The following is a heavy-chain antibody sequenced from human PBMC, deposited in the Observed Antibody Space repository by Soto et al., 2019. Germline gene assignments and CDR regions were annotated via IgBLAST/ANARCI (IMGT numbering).Heavy chain of an antibody. V-gene: IGHV4-31*03. J-gene: IGHJ4*02. CDR1: GGSISSGGYY. CDR2: IYFSGRT. Sequence: QVQLQESGPGLVKPSQTLSLTCTVSGGSISSGGYYWSWIRQHPGKGLEWIGYIYFSGRTYYNPSLKSRVTLSVDTSKNELSLKLSSVTAADPALYYCARGIDYWGQGTLVTVSS. CDR3: ARGIDY.